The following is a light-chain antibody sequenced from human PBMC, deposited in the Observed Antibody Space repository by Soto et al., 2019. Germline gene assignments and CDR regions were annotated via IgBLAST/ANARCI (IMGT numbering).Light chain of an antibody. Sequence: QSVLTQPASLSRAPGQSITISCTGTSSDIGAYDYVSWFQQHTGKTPKLMTSEVNKRPSADSTRISGSKSGNAPSLTISGLQVEDEAVYFGFSVTSTSTHGFGTGTNVTVL. V-gene: IGLV2-14*01. CDR3: FSVTSTSTHG. CDR1: SSDIGAYDY. J-gene: IGLJ1*01. CDR2: EVN.